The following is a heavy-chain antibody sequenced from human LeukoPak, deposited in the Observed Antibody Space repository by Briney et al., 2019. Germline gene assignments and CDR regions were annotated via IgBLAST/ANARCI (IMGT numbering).Heavy chain of an antibody. Sequence: GGSLRLSCEVSGFPFRSYSLNWVRQAPGKGLEWVSYISRDITTIYYADSVKGRFTISRDNAKNSLYLQMNSLRAEDTAVYYCARRVYNSGWYIDYWGQGTLVTVSS. CDR3: ARRVYNSGWYIDY. V-gene: IGHV3-48*01. CDR1: GFPFRSYS. CDR2: ISRDITTI. D-gene: IGHD6-19*01. J-gene: IGHJ4*02.